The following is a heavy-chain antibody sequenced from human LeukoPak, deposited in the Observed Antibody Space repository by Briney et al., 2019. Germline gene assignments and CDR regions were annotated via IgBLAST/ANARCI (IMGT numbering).Heavy chain of an antibody. CDR3: ATNYSSSWYSATVY. J-gene: IGHJ4*02. V-gene: IGHV4-39*01. CDR2: MFYSGST. CDR1: GASISSSGCY. D-gene: IGHD6-13*01. Sequence: SETLSLTCTVSGASISSSGCYWGWIRQPPGKGLEWIGSMFYSGSTYYDPSLKSRVTISVDTSKNQFSLKLSSVIVADTAIYYCATNYSSSWYSATVYWGQGSLVTVSS.